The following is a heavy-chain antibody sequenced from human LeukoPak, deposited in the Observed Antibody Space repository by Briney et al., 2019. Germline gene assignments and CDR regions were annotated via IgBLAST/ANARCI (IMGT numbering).Heavy chain of an antibody. CDR1: GGSISSYY. J-gene: IGHJ2*01. CDR2: IYYSGST. D-gene: IGHD1-26*01. V-gene: IGHV4-59*08. Sequence: SETLSLTCTVSGGSISSYYWSWIRQPPGKGLEWIGYIYYSGSTNYNPSLKSRVTISVDTSKNQFSLKLSSVTAADTAVYYCARSSGSYYLTYFDLWGRGTLVTVSS. CDR3: ARSSGSYYLTYFDL.